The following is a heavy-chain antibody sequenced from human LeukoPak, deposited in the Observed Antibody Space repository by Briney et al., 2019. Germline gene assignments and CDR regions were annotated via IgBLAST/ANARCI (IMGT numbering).Heavy chain of an antibody. CDR2: SRNKANSYTT. CDR1: GFTFSDHY. Sequence: GGSLRLSCTVSGFTFSDHYMDWVRQVPGRGLEWLDRSRNKANSYTTKYAASVKGRFTISRDDSKNSLYLQMNSLKIEDTAVYYCVRGYRGFDIWGQGTMVTVSS. CDR3: VRGYRGFDI. D-gene: IGHD1-14*01. J-gene: IGHJ3*02. V-gene: IGHV3-72*01.